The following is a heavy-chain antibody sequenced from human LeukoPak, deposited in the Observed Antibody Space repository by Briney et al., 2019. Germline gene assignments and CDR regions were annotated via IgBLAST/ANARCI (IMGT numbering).Heavy chain of an antibody. J-gene: IGHJ5*02. CDR3: ARVAYGSSWFDP. CDR1: GDSINNDY. D-gene: IGHD2-2*01. CDR2: IFYSGRT. Sequence: SETLSLACTVSGDSINNDYWSWIRQPPGKGLEWIGYIFYSGRTTYNPSLKSPVTISIDTSKNQFSLMVVSVTAADTAVYYCARVAYGSSWFDPWGQGTLVTVSS. V-gene: IGHV4-59*01.